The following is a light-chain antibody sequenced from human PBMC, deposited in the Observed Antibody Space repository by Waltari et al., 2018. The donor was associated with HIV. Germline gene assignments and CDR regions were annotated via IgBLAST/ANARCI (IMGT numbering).Light chain of an antibody. Sequence: QSALTQPRSVSGSPGQSVTISCTGTSSDVGGYNYVSWYQQHPGKAPKLMIFHVSNRRSGVSTRVSGSKSGNTASLTNSALQAEDEADYYCSSYTSDSTYVFGTGTQVTLL. CDR1: SSDVGGYNY. V-gene: IGLV2-14*03. CDR2: HVS. J-gene: IGLJ1*01. CDR3: SSYTSDSTYV.